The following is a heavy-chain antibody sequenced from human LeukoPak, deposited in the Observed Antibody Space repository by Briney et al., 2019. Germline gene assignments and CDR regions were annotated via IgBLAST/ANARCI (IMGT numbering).Heavy chain of an antibody. CDR3: AELGITMIGGV. Sequence: GGSLRLSCAASRFTFSNYAMNWVRQAPGKGLEWVSYISSSGSTIYYADSVKGRFTISRDNAKNSLYLQMNSLRAEDTAVYYCAELGITMIGGVWGKGTTVTISS. V-gene: IGHV3-48*03. CDR2: ISSSGSTI. J-gene: IGHJ6*04. CDR1: RFTFSNYA. D-gene: IGHD3-10*02.